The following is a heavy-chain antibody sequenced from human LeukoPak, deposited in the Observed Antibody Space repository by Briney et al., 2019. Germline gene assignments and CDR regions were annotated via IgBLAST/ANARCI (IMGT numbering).Heavy chain of an antibody. CDR2: FSATDGSA. D-gene: IGHD6-13*01. J-gene: IGHJ3*01. V-gene: IGHV3-23*01. CDR1: GFTFSSYA. CDR3: ARAKIAAAGTGAFDV. Sequence: GGSLRLSCAASGFTFSSYAMSWVRQAPGKGLEWVSAFSATDGSAQYAESVEGRFTISRDNSKNTLFLQMNSLGAEDTAVYYCARAKIAAAGTGAFDVWGQGTLVTVSS.